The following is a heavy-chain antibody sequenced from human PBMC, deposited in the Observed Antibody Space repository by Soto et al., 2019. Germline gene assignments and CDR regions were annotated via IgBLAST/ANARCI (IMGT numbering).Heavy chain of an antibody. CDR2: IYYSGIT. Sequence: QVQLQESGPGLVKPSQTLSLTCTVSGGSINSGSYYWSWIRQHPGKGLEYIGYIYYSGITDYNPSRKSRVNMSVDTSKNNFSRKLSSVTAADTAVYYCARWGDCSGGSCYLGFDYWGQGTLVTVSS. CDR1: GGSINSGSYY. CDR3: ARWGDCSGGSCYLGFDY. D-gene: IGHD2-15*01. V-gene: IGHV4-31*03. J-gene: IGHJ4*02.